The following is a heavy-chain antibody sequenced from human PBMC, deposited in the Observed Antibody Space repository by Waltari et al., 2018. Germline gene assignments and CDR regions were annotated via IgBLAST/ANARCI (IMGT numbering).Heavy chain of an antibody. CDR3: GRVGVQSGADY. J-gene: IGHJ4*02. CDR1: GYTFTSYT. D-gene: IGHD3-10*01. CDR2: INTLTGNT. V-gene: IGHV1-18*01. Sequence: QVHLVQSGAEMKKPGASVSVSCKASGYTFTSYTITWVRQAPGQGLGWMGWINTLTGNTDYAKNLQGRVTMTADTSTDTAYMELSNLSSDDSAVYYCGRVGVQSGADYWGQGTLVTVSS.